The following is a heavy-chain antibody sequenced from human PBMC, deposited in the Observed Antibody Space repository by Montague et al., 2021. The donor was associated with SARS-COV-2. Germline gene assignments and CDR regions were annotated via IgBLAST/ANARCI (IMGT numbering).Heavy chain of an antibody. CDR2: INHSGST. J-gene: IGHJ6*03. CDR1: GGSFSVYY. CDR3: ARMRFFDWPPRYYMDV. D-gene: IGHD3-9*01. Sequence: SETLSLTCAVHGGSFSVYYWSWIRQPPGKGLEWIGEINHSGSTNYNPSLKSRVTISVDTSKNQVSLKLSSVTAADTAVYYCARMRFFDWPPRYYMDVWGKGTTVTVSS. V-gene: IGHV4-34*01.